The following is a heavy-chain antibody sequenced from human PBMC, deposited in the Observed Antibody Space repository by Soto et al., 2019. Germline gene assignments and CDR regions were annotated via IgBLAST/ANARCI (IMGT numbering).Heavy chain of an antibody. V-gene: IGHV3-15*07. CDR3: TTDGCFEGVVVAFHL. D-gene: IGHD2-15*01. CDR1: GFSFRDAW. Sequence: EVQMVESGGGLVKPGGSLRLSCAVSGFSFRDAWMNWVRQAPGKGLEWVGRIKSRAAGGAIDYAAPVKGRFTISRDDSEETLYLQINSLKTENTAMYSCTTDGCFEGVVVAFHLWGQGTMLSVSS. CDR2: IKSRAAGGAI. J-gene: IGHJ3*01.